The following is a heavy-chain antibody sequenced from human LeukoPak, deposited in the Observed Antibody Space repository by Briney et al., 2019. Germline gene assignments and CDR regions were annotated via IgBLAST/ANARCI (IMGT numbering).Heavy chain of an antibody. Sequence: GGSLRLSCAASGFPFSTYGMHWVRQAPGKGLEWVAMLWNDASNKHYAESVKGRFTISRDNSKNSLYLQMNSLRAEDTAVYFCATEYSWTSAFDYWGQGTLVTVSS. J-gene: IGHJ4*02. CDR2: LWNDASNK. CDR3: ATEYSWTSAFDY. V-gene: IGHV3-33*01. CDR1: GFPFSTYG. D-gene: IGHD1-26*01.